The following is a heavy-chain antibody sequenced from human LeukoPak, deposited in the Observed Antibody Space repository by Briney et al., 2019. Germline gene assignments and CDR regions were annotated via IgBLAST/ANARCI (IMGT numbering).Heavy chain of an antibody. V-gene: IGHV4-59*01. CDR2: IYYSGST. CDR3: ARADDSSGYYFDAFDI. CDR1: GGSISSYY. J-gene: IGHJ3*02. Sequence: SETLSFTCTVSGGSISSYYWSWIRQPPGKGLEWIGYIYYSGSTNYNPSPKSRVTISVDTSKNQFSLKLSSVTAADTAVYYCARADDSSGYYFDAFDIWGQGTMVTVSS. D-gene: IGHD3-22*01.